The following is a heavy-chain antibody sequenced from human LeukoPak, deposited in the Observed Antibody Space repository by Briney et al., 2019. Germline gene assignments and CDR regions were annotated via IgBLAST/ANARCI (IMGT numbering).Heavy chain of an antibody. CDR1: GFTFSGYS. CDR2: FGTRSTSI. Sequence: GGSLRLSCTASGFTFSGYSMNWIRQAPGKGLEWVSSFGTRSTSIYHAGSVKGRFAISRDNAKSSLYLQMNSLRAEDTALYYCAREVSEGFDFWGQGTLVTVSS. CDR3: AREVSEGFDF. V-gene: IGHV3-21*01. J-gene: IGHJ4*02. D-gene: IGHD3-22*01.